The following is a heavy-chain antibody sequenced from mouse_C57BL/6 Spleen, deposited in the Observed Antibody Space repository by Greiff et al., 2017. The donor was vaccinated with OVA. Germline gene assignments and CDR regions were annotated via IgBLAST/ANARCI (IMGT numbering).Heavy chain of an antibody. V-gene: IGHV5-17*01. CDR2: ISSGSSTI. D-gene: IGHD2-14*01. Sequence: EVMLVESGGGLVKPGGSLKLSCAASGFTFSDYGMNWVRPAPEKGLEWVAYISSGSSTIYYADTVKGRFTISSDHAKNNLFLQLTSLRSEDRAMYYCARGTAWFAYWGQGTLVTVSA. CDR3: ARGTAWFAY. CDR1: GFTFSDYG. J-gene: IGHJ3*01.